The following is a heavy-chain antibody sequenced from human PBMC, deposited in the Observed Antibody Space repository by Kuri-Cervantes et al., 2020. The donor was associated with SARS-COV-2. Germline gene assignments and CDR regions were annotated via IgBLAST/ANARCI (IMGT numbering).Heavy chain of an antibody. J-gene: IGHJ6*02. CDR1: GYTFSDYY. CDR3: ARGMVRGLIQPYYYGMDV. V-gene: IGHV1-2*04. Sequence: SVKVSCKASGYTFSDYYMYWVRQAPGQGREWMGWINPNSGGTNYAQKFQGWVTMTRDMPITGYMELSRLRSDDTAVYYCARGMVRGLIQPYYYGMDVWGQGTTVTVSS. CDR2: INPNSGGT. D-gene: IGHD3-10*01.